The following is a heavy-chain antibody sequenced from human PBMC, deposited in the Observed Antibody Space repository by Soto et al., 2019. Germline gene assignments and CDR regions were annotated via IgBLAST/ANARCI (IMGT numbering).Heavy chain of an antibody. CDR3: SRAPESPSILGVALPYFFDY. CDR2: IFYSGSF. D-gene: IGHD3-3*01. J-gene: IGHJ4*02. Sequence: QVQLQESGPGLVKPSQTLSLTCTVSGGSINSGTSYWSWIRQRPGKGLEWLGYIFYSGSFYYTPSLRGRVMILADTSKNQLTLRLSIVTAADTAVYYCSRAPESPSILGVALPYFFDYWGQGALVTVSS. CDR1: GGSINSGTSY. V-gene: IGHV4-31*03.